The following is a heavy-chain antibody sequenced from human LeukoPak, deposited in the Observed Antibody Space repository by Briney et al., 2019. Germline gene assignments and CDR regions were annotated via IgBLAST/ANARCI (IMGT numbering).Heavy chain of an antibody. CDR1: GGSFSGYY. Sequence: PSETLSLTCAVYGGSFSGYYWSWIRQPPGKGLEWIGEINHSGSTNYNPSLKSRVTISVDTSKNQFSLKLSSVTAADTAVYHCARLRSHPQGDDYWGQGTLVTVSS. J-gene: IGHJ4*02. D-gene: IGHD3-16*01. V-gene: IGHV4-34*01. CDR3: ARLRSHPQGDDY. CDR2: INHSGST.